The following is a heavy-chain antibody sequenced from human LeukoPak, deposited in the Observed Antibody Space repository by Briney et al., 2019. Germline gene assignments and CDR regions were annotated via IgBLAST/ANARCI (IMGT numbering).Heavy chain of an antibody. CDR3: ARDTPIQQDSSGSSGYYPRYYFDY. J-gene: IGHJ4*02. CDR1: GYTFTSYY. Sequence: GASVKVSCKASGYTFTSYYMHWVRQAPGQGLEWMGIINPRGGTTSYVQKFQGRVTMTRDTSTSTVYMELSSLRSEDTAVYYCARDTPIQQDSSGSSGYYPRYYFDYWGQGTLVTVSS. V-gene: IGHV1-46*01. D-gene: IGHD3-22*01. CDR2: INPRGGTT.